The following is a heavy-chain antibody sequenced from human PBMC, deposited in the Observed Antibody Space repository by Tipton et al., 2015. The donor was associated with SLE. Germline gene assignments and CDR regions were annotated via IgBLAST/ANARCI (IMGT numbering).Heavy chain of an antibody. CDR2: INHSGST. CDR1: GGSFSGYY. V-gene: IGHV4-34*01. D-gene: IGHD6-13*01. Sequence: TLSLTCAVYGGSFSGYYWSWIRQPPGKGLEWIGEINHSGSTNYNPSLKSRVTISVDTSKNQFSLKLSSVTAADTAVYCCARAPQQLGYFDYWGQGTLVTVSS. CDR3: ARAPQQLGYFDY. J-gene: IGHJ4*02.